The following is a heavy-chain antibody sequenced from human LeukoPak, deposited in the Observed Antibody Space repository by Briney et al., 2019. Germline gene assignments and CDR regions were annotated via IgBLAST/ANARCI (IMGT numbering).Heavy chain of an antibody. D-gene: IGHD3-3*01. Sequence: GGSLRLSCAASGFTFYSYAMSWVRQAPGKGLEWVSTISGSGAGVYYADSVKGRFTISRDNSKNTLYLQMNSLRAEDTAVYYCASGALYFDFWSGYYYWGQGALVSVSS. CDR2: ISGSGAGV. J-gene: IGHJ4*02. CDR1: GFTFYSYA. V-gene: IGHV3-23*01. CDR3: ASGALYFDFWSGYYY.